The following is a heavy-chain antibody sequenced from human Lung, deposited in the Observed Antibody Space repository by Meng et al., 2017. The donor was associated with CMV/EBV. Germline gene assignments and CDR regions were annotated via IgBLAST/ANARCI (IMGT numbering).Heavy chain of an antibody. J-gene: IGHJ2*01. Sequence: LRLSCTVSGGSISSGGSYWSWIRQHPGKGLEWIGYSYDSGSTYYNPSLKSRVTISVDTSKNQFSLKLSSVTAADTAVYYCARPGAAAETEGFDLWGRGTLVTVSS. V-gene: IGHV4-31*03. CDR3: ARPGAAAETEGFDL. CDR1: GGSISSGGSY. D-gene: IGHD6-13*01. CDR2: SYDSGST.